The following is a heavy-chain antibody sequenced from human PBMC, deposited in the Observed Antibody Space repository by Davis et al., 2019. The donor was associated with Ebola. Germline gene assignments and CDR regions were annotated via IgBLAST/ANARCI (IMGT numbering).Heavy chain of an antibody. CDR2: ISGSGGTT. Sequence: GGSLRLSCAASGFTFSSYGMSWVRQAPGKGLEWVSAISGSGGTTYYADSVKGRFTISRDNSKNTLYLQMNSLRAEDTAVYYCARSRHIVVVIGYYGMDVWGQGTTVTVSS. CDR1: GFTFSSYG. D-gene: IGHD2-21*01. CDR3: ARSRHIVVVIGYYGMDV. V-gene: IGHV3-23*01. J-gene: IGHJ6*02.